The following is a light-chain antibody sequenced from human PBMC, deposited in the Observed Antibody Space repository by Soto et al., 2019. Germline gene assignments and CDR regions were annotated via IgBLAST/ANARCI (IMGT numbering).Light chain of an antibody. CDR1: SSDVGGYND. CDR2: DVS. CDR3: SSYTSSSPVV. V-gene: IGLV2-14*01. Sequence: QSVLTQPDSVSGSPGQSITISCTGTSSDVGGYNDVSWYQQHPGKAPKLMIYDVSNRPSGVSNRFSGSKSGNTASLTISGLQAEDEADYYCSSYTSSSPVVFGGGTKLTVL. J-gene: IGLJ2*01.